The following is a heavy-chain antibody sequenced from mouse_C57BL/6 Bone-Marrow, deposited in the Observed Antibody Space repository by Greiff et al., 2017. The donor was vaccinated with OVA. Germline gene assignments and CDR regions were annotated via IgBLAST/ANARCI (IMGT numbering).Heavy chain of an antibody. CDR1: GFTFSSYG. V-gene: IGHV5-6*01. Sequence: EVQGVESGGDLVKPGGSLKLSCAASGFTFSSYGMSWVRQTPDKRLEWVATISSGGSYTYYPDSVKGRFTISRDNAKNTLYLQMSSLKSEDTAMYYCARPPTVASMDYWGQGTSVTVSS. CDR2: ISSGGSYT. D-gene: IGHD1-1*01. J-gene: IGHJ4*01. CDR3: ARPPTVASMDY.